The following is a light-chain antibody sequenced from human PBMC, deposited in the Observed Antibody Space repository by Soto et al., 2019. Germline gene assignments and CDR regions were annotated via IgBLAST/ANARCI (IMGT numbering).Light chain of an antibody. J-gene: IGKJ4*01. CDR3: QHANTFPIT. CDR2: AAS. V-gene: IGKV1-12*01. CDR1: QFIKSW. Sequence: DIQMTQSPSSVSASVGDRVTITCRASQFIKSWLSWYQQKPGKAPKLLIYAASSLQSGVPSRFSGSGSGTFFTLTISSLQPEDFATYYCQHANTFPITFGGGTRVEIK.